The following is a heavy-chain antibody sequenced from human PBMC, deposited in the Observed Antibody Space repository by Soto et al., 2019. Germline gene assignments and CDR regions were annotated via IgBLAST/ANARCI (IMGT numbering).Heavy chain of an antibody. V-gene: IGHV1-18*01. CDR1: GYTFTSYG. CDR2: TSAYNGNT. Sequence: GPSVKVSCKASGYTFTSYGISWVRQAPGQGLEWMGWTSAYNGNTNYAQKLQGRVTMTTDTSTSTAYMELRSLRSDDTAVYYCARDYDDFWSGFFDYWGKGTLGTSPQ. D-gene: IGHD3-3*01. CDR3: ARDYDDFWSGFFDY. J-gene: IGHJ4*02.